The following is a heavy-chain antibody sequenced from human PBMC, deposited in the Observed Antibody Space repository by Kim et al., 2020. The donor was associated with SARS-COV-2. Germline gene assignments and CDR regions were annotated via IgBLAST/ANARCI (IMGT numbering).Heavy chain of an antibody. Sequence: SETLSLTCTVSGGSISSYYWSWIRQPPGKGLEWIGYIYYSGSTNYNPSLKSRVTISVDTSKNQFSLKLSSVTAADTAVYYCARGVLRYFDWTDDYYYYMDVWGKGTTVTVSS. V-gene: IGHV4-59*08. CDR3: ARGVLRYFDWTDDYYYYMDV. CDR2: IYYSGST. CDR1: GGSISSYY. D-gene: IGHD3-9*01. J-gene: IGHJ6*03.